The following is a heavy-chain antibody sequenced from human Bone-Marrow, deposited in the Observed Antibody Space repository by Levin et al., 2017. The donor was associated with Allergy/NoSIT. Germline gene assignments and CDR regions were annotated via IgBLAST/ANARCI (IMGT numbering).Heavy chain of an antibody. CDR1: GFTFRSYT. J-gene: IGHJ1*01. CDR3: AREGGDYDILTGYSTEYFQH. CDR2: ISSSSSYI. V-gene: IGHV3-21*01. Sequence: GGSLRLSCAASGFTFRSYTMNWVRQAPGKGLEWVSVISSSSSYIYYADSVKGRFTISRDNAKNSLYLQMNSLRAEDTAVYYCAREGGDYDILTGYSTEYFQHWGQGTLVTVSS. D-gene: IGHD3-9*01.